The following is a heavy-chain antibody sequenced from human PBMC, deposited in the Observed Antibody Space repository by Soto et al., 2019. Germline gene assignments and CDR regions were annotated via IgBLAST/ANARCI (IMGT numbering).Heavy chain of an antibody. CDR2: INSDGSST. V-gene: IGHV3-74*01. CDR3: ARVPLYSSSWYPLVRDYYGMDV. CDR1: GFTFSSYW. Sequence: GGSLRLSCAASGFTFSSYWMHWVRQAPGKGLVWVSRINSDGSSTSYADSVKGRFTISRDNAKNTLYRQMNSLRAEDTAVYYCARVPLYSSSWYPLVRDYYGMDVWGQGTTVTVSS. J-gene: IGHJ6*02. D-gene: IGHD6-13*01.